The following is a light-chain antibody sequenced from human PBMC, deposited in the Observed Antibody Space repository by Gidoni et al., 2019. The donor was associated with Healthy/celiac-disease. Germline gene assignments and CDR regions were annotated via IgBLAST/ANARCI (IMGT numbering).Light chain of an antibody. CDR1: QSVSSSY. Sequence: EIVLTQSPGTLSLSPGERATLSCRASQSVSSSYLAWYQRKPGQAPRLLIYGASSRATGIPDRFSGSGSGTDFTLTISRLEPEDFAVYYCQQYDNSPLTFGGXTKVEI. CDR2: GAS. J-gene: IGKJ4*01. V-gene: IGKV3-20*01. CDR3: QQYDNSPLT.